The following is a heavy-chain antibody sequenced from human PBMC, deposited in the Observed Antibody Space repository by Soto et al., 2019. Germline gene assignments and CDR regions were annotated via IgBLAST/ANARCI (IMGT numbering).Heavy chain of an antibody. V-gene: IGHV4-4*01. CDR1: GGSLTSGNW. D-gene: IGHD3-10*01. CDR2: IFHDGTA. J-gene: IGHJ4*02. Sequence: ENLSVTSAVSGGSLTSGNWWTWVRQSPQRGLEYIGEIFHDGTANYYPSFERRVAMSVDTSRNQFSLKLTSVTAADTAVYFCARLVYDTRLNYMYFDFWGPGTLVTVSS. CDR3: ARLVYDTRLNYMYFDF.